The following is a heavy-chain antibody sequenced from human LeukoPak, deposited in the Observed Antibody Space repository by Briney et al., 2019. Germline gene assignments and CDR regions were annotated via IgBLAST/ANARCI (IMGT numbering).Heavy chain of an antibody. J-gene: IGHJ3*02. CDR2: ISYDGSNK. CDR3: AKELLYCSSTSCSPILGDAFDI. Sequence: PGGSLRLSCAASGFTFSSYGMHWVRQAPGKGLELVAVISYDGSNKYYADSVKGRFTISRDNSKNTLYLQMNSLRAEDTAVYYCAKELLYCSSTSCSPILGDAFDIWGQGTMVTVSS. CDR1: GFTFSSYG. D-gene: IGHD2-2*01. V-gene: IGHV3-30*18.